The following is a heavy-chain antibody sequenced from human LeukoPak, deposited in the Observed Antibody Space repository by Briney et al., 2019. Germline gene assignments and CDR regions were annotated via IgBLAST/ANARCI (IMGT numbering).Heavy chain of an antibody. CDR1: GGSISSYY. CDR2: IYYSGST. Sequence: SETLSLTCTISGGSISSYYWSRIRQPPGKGPEWIGYIYYSGSTRYNPSLKSRVTISVDTSKNQISLKLGSVTAADTAVYYCARHDVAGATTDYFQHWGQGTLVTVSS. D-gene: IGHD1-26*01. J-gene: IGHJ1*01. V-gene: IGHV4-59*08. CDR3: ARHDVAGATTDYFQH.